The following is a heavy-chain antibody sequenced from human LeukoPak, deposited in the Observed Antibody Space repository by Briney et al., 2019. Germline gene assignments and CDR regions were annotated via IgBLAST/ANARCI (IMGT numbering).Heavy chain of an antibody. D-gene: IGHD6-13*01. J-gene: IGHJ4*02. CDR3: ARDLAGSNWYPFGY. CDR1: GFTFSSYE. V-gene: IGHV3-48*03. CDR2: ISSSGSTI. Sequence: GGSLRLSCAASGFTFSSYEMNWVRQAPGKGLEWVSYISSSGSTIYSADSVKGRFTISRDNAKTSLYLQMNSLRAEDTAVYHCARDLAGSNWYPFGYWGQGTLVTVSS.